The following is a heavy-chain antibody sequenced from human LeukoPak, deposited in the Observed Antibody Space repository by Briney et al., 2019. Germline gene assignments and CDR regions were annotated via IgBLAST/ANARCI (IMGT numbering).Heavy chain of an antibody. CDR3: TRGVLEWSNWFDP. D-gene: IGHD3-3*01. Sequence: SETLSLTCAVYGGSFSGYYWSWIRHPPEKGLGWVGEINHSGGTNYNPTLKSRVTISVDTSKNQFSLKLSSVTAADTAVYFCTRGVLEWSNWFDPWGEGTLVTVSS. V-gene: IGHV4-34*01. CDR1: GGSFSGYY. CDR2: INHSGGT. J-gene: IGHJ5*02.